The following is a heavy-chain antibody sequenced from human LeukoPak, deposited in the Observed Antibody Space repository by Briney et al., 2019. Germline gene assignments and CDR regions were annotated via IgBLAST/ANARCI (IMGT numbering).Heavy chain of an antibody. Sequence: GGSLSLSCAASGFTFSSYSRNWVRQAPGKGLKWVSSISSSSSYIYYADPVKGRFTISRDNAKNSRYLQMNSLRAEDTAVYYCARQYCSSTSCYTVKHNWFDPWGQGTLVTVSS. CDR1: GFTFSSYS. V-gene: IGHV3-21*01. CDR3: ARQYCSSTSCYTVKHNWFDP. CDR2: ISSSSSYI. D-gene: IGHD2-2*02. J-gene: IGHJ5*02.